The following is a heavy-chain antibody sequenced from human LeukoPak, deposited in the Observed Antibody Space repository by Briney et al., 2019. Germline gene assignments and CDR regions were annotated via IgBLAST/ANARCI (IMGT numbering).Heavy chain of an antibody. J-gene: IGHJ4*02. CDR3: ARADSSGYYPRDY. D-gene: IGHD3-22*01. CDR2: INPNSGGT. V-gene: IGHV1-2*06. Sequence: ASGYTFTGYYMHWVRQAPGQGLEWMGRINPNSGGTNYPQKFQGRVTVTSDTSISTAYMELSRLSSDDTAVYYCARADSSGYYPRDYWGQGTLVTVSS. CDR1: GYTFTGYY.